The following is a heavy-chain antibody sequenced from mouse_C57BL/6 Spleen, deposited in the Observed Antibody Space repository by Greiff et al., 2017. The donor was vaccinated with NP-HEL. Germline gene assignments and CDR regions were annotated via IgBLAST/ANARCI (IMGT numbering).Heavy chain of an antibody. J-gene: IGHJ2*01. CDR2: FHPYNDDT. CDR3: ARRGRAGTYFDD. CDR1: GYTFTTYP. Sequence: QVQLQQSGAELVKPGASVKMSCKASGYTFTTYPIEWMKQNHGKSLEWIGNFHPYNDDTKYNEKFKGKAPLTVEKSSSTVYLELSRLTSDDSAVYYGARRGRAGTYFDDWGQGTTLTVSS. D-gene: IGHD4-1*01. V-gene: IGHV1-47*01.